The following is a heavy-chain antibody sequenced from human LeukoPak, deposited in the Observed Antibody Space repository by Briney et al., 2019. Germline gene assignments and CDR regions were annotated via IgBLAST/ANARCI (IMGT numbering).Heavy chain of an antibody. D-gene: IGHD4-23*01. J-gene: IGHJ4*02. V-gene: IGHV4-59*08. CDR1: GGSISTYY. CDR2: IDYSGAT. CDR3: ARLRSYGGNRGIDY. Sequence: PSKTLSLTCTVSGGSISTYYWSWIRQPPGKGLEWIGYIDYSGATNYNPSLKSRVTMSVDTSKHQFSLKLSSVTAADTAIYYCARLRSYGGNRGIDYWGQGTLVAVSS.